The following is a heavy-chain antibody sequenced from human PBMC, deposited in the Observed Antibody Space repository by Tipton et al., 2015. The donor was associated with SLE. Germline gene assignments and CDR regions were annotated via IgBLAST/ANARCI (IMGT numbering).Heavy chain of an antibody. D-gene: IGHD7-27*01. CDR1: GFTFRSYG. CDR2: ISDDGSNK. V-gene: IGHV3-30*03. Sequence: SLRLSCAASGFTFRSYGMHWVRQAPGKGLEWVAVISDDGSNKYYADSVKGRITISRDNSKNTLYLQMNSLRTEDTAMYYCARDPSGDHSAFDPWGQGTLVTVSS. CDR3: ARDPSGDHSAFDP. J-gene: IGHJ5*02.